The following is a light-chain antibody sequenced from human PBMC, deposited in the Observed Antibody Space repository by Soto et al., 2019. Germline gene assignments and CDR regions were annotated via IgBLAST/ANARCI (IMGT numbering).Light chain of an antibody. CDR2: WVS. CDR1: ENIYGY. CDR3: QQYSAYPLT. Sequence: DIQLTQSPSILSASVGDRVTITCRASENIYGYLAWYQQKPGEAPKLLIYWVSTLVSGVPSRFTGGESGTEFTLTISDLQPDDFATYFCQQYSAYPLTFGGVTKVDVK. V-gene: IGKV1-5*03. J-gene: IGKJ4*01.